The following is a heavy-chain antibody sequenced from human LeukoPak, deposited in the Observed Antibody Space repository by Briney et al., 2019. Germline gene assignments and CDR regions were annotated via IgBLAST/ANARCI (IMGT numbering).Heavy chain of an antibody. V-gene: IGHV3-21*01. D-gene: IGHD2-2*02. CDR2: ISNSSTYI. CDR3: ARGGLPAAITDY. J-gene: IGHJ4*02. Sequence: GGSLRLSCAASGFTFSTYSMNWLRQAPGKGLEWVSSISNSSTYIYYADSVKGRFTISRDNAKNSLYVQMNSLRAEDTAVYYCARGGLPAAITDYWGQGTLVTVSS. CDR1: GFTFSTYS.